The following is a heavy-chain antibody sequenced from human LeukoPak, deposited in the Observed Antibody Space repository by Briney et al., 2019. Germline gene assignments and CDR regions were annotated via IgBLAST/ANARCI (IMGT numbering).Heavy chain of an antibody. CDR1: EFTFGDYG. J-gene: IGHJ4*02. CDR3: AKIGGNSPLWG. V-gene: IGHV3-74*01. D-gene: IGHD4-23*01. CDR2: INSDGNST. Sequence: QAGRSLRLSCLGSEFTFGDYGLTWVRQAPGKGLVWVSRINSDGNSTSYADSVKGRFTISRDNSKNTLYLQMNSLRAEDTAVYYCAKIGGNSPLWGWGQGTLVTVSS.